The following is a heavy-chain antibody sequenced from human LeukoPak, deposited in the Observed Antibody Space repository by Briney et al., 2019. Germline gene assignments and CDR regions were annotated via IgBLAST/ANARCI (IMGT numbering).Heavy chain of an antibody. D-gene: IGHD3-10*01. J-gene: IGHJ5*02. CDR2: IIPIFGTA. V-gene: IGHV1-69*06. CDR3: ARAVWFGELVWFDP. CDR1: GGTFSSYA. Sequence: GASVKVSCKASGGTFSSYAISWVRQAPGQGLEWMGGIIPIFGTANYAQKFQGRVTITADKSTSTAYMELSSLRSEDTAVYYCARAVWFGELVWFDPWGQGTLVTVSS.